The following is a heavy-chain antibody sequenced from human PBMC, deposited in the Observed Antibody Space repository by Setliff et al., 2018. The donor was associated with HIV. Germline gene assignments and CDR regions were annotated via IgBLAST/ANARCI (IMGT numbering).Heavy chain of an antibody. D-gene: IGHD6-13*01. CDR3: ARVSCSSWYSIPLYYYYSMDV. Sequence: SETLSLTCAVYGGSFSDNYWSWIRQPPGKGLEWIGEMQHSGRTNYNPSLRSRVTTSVDMSKSQFSLKLSSVTAADTAVYYCARVSCSSWYSIPLYYYYSMDVWGKGTTVTVSS. V-gene: IGHV4-34*01. J-gene: IGHJ6*03. CDR2: MQHSGRT. CDR1: GGSFSDNY.